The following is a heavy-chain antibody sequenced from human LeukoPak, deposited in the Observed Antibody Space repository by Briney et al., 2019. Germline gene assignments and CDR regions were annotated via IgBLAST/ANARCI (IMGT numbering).Heavy chain of an antibody. D-gene: IGHD3-22*01. Sequence: PGGSLRLSCAASGFTFSGYAMSWVRQAPGKGLEWVSAISGSGGSTYYADSVKGRFTISRDNSKNTLYLQMNSLRAEDTAVYYCAKGDAYYYDSSGSDLRYWGQGTLVTVSS. J-gene: IGHJ4*02. CDR2: ISGSGGST. CDR3: AKGDAYYYDSSGSDLRY. V-gene: IGHV3-23*01. CDR1: GFTFSGYA.